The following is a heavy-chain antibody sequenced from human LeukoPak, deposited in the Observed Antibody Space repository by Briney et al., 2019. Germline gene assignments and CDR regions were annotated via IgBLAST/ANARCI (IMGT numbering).Heavy chain of an antibody. J-gene: IGHJ4*02. V-gene: IGHV3-72*01. CDR2: TRNKANNYTP. CDR3: ARALWFGETFPAY. CDR1: GFILSDHY. D-gene: IGHD3-10*01. Sequence: GGSLRLSCAASGFILSDHYMDWVRLAPGKGLEWVGRTRNKANNYTPEYAASVKGRFIISRDDSKNSLYLQMNSLRAEDTAVYYCARALWFGETFPAYWGQGTLVTVSS.